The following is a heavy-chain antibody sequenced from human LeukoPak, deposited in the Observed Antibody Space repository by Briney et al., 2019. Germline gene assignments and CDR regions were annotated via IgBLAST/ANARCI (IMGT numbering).Heavy chain of an antibody. Sequence: SETLSLTCSVRGSSFTGYYWSWIRQPPGKGLEWIGERNHRGSSYFNPSFESRVTISLDTSRKQFSLNLTSVTAADTAFYYCARGSGSYSGAADYWGQGTLVTVSS. V-gene: IGHV4-34*01. CDR3: ARGSGSYSGAADY. J-gene: IGHJ4*02. CDR1: GSSFTGYY. CDR2: RNHRGSS. D-gene: IGHD6-19*01.